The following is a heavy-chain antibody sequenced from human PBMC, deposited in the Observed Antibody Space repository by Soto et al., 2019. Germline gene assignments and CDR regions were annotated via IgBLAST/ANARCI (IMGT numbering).Heavy chain of an antibody. J-gene: IGHJ4*02. CDR2: INHSGST. CDR3: ARIRKVGATKYYFDY. D-gene: IGHD1-26*01. Sequence: SETLSLTCAVYGGSFSGYYWSWIRQPPGKGLEWIGEINHSGSTNYNPSLKSRVTISVDTSKNQFSLKLSSVTAADTAVYYCARIRKVGATKYYFDYWGQGTLVTVSS. CDR1: GGSFSGYY. V-gene: IGHV4-34*01.